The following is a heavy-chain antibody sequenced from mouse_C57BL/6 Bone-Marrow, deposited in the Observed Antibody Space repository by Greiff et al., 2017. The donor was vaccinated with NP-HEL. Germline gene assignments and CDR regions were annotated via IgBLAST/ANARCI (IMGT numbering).Heavy chain of an antibody. Sequence: EVQLQESGAELVKPGASVKLSCTASGFNIKDYYMHWVKQRTEQGLEWIGRIDPEDGETKSAPKFQGKATITADTSSNTAYLQLSSLTSDDTAVYYCARGGSSGVYFDYWGQGTTLTVSS. CDR1: GFNIKDYY. CDR2: IDPEDGET. D-gene: IGHD1-1*01. J-gene: IGHJ2*01. CDR3: ARGGSSGVYFDY. V-gene: IGHV14-2*01.